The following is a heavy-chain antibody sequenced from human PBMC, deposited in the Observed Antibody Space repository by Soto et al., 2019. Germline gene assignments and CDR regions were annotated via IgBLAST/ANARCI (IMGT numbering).Heavy chain of an antibody. V-gene: IGHV3-11*01. CDR2: ISNSGNTK. CDR3: ARERSCSGNSCYKLRFDP. CDR1: GFTFSASY. D-gene: IGHD2-15*01. J-gene: IGHJ5*02. Sequence: QVQLVESGGDLVQPGGSLRLSCAASGFTFSASYMTWIRQAPGRGLEWVSDISNSGNTKEYADSVRGRFTISRDNAKKSRDLEMDRLRAEDKAVYYCARERSCSGNSCYKLRFDPGGQGTRVVVSS.